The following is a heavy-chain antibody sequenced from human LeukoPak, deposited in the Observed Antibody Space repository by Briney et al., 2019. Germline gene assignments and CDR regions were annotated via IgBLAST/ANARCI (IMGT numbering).Heavy chain of an antibody. V-gene: IGHV3-23*01. D-gene: IGHD1-26*01. CDR2: ISGSGTTT. Sequence: PGGSLRLSCAASGFTFSNYAMSWVRQAPGKGLEWVSAISGSGTTTYYADSVKGRFTISRDSSKNTLYPQMNSLRAEDTAVYYCAKEGNYYGTDYWGQGTLVTVSS. J-gene: IGHJ4*02. CDR1: GFTFSNYA. CDR3: AKEGNYYGTDY.